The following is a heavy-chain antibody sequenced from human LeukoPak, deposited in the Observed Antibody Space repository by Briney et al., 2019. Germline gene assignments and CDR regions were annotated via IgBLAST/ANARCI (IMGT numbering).Heavy chain of an antibody. CDR3: TRYSYNSGPNDY. D-gene: IGHD3-10*01. CDR2: IKQDGSEK. V-gene: IGHV3-7*01. J-gene: IGHJ4*02. Sequence: GGSLRLSCAASGFTFSGSAMHWVRQAPGKGLEWVANIKQDGSEKRYVDSVKGRFTISRDNTKTSFYLQMNSLRAEDTAVYYCTRYSYNSGPNDYWGQGILVTVSS. CDR1: GFTFSGSA.